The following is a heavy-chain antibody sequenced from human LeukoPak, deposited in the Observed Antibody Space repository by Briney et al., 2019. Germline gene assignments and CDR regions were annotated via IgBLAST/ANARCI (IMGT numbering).Heavy chain of an antibody. J-gene: IGHJ5*02. V-gene: IGHV4-39*07. CDR1: GDSISTSKSY. Sequence: SDTLSLTCTVSGDSISTSKSYWGWIRQPPLKGLEWIGSIYYSGSTYYNPSLKSRVTISVDTSKNQFSLKLSSVTAADTAVYYCARGIRGVRGIGWFDPWGQGTLVTVSS. D-gene: IGHD3-10*01. CDR3: ARGIRGVRGIGWFDP. CDR2: IYYSGST.